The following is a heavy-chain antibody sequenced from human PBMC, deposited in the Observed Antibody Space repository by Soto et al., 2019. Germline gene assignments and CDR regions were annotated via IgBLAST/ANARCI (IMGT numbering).Heavy chain of an antibody. D-gene: IGHD1-26*01. CDR3: ARGLLELFYYYYMDV. CDR1: GGSFSGYY. Sequence: QVQLQQWGAGLLKPSETLSLTCAVYGGSFSGYYWSWIRQPPGKGLEWIGEINHSGSTNNNPSLNSRVTISVDTSTNQFSLKLSSVTAADTAVYYCARGLLELFYYYYMDVWGKGTTVTVSS. CDR2: INHSGST. J-gene: IGHJ6*03. V-gene: IGHV4-34*01.